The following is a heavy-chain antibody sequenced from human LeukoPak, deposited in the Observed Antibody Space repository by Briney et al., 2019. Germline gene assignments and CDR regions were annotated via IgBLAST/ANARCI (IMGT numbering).Heavy chain of an antibody. Sequence: SQTLSLTCTVSGGSISSGGYYWSWIRQHPGKGLEWIGYIYYSGSTYYNPSLKSRVTISVDTSKNQFSLKLSSVTAADTAVYYCAREGILGPYNYFDYWGQGTLVTVSS. CDR2: IYYSGST. J-gene: IGHJ4*02. CDR3: AREGILGPYNYFDY. CDR1: GGSISSGGYY. D-gene: IGHD2-2*02. V-gene: IGHV4-31*03.